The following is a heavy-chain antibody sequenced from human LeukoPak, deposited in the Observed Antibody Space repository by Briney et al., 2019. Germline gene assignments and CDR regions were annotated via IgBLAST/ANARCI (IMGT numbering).Heavy chain of an antibody. D-gene: IGHD5-24*01. J-gene: IGHJ4*02. CDR2: ISYDGSNE. CDR3: ASQMDKAY. V-gene: IGHV3-30*04. Sequence: GGSLRLSCAASGFTFSSYVMHWVRQAPGKGLEWVAIISYDGSNEYYADSVKGRFTISRDNSKNTLYLQMNSLRAEDTAVYYCASQMDKAYWGQGTLVTVSS. CDR1: GFTFSSYV.